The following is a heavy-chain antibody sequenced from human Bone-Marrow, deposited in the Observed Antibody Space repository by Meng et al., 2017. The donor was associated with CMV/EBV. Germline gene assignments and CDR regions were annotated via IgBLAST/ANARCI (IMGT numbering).Heavy chain of an antibody. D-gene: IGHD3-9*01. CDR1: GFSFSAYA. V-gene: IGHV3-30*19. CDR3: ARCLSDYQILTSRVNYYGKDV. Sequence: GGSLRFSCEAPGFSFSAYAMHWVRWAPGKGLEWVAVISYDGSNKYYADSVKGRFTISRVNSKNTLFLQMNSLRAEDTAVYYCARCLSDYQILTSRVNYYGKDVWGQGTTVTVSS. CDR2: ISYDGSNK. J-gene: IGHJ6*02.